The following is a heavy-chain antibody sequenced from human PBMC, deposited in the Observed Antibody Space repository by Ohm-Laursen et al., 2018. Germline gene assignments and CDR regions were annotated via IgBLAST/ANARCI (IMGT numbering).Heavy chain of an antibody. J-gene: IGHJ6*02. CDR3: ARVSRGADFWNPGYGMDV. D-gene: IGHD3-3*01. V-gene: IGHV1-2*02. CDR2: INPKTGGT. Sequence: SVKVSCKASGYTFTGYYMHWVRQAPGQGLEWMGWINPKTGGTNYAQNFQGRVTMTRDTSISTAYMELSRLKSDDTAVYYCARVSRGADFWNPGYGMDVWGQGTTVTVSS. CDR1: GYTFTGYY.